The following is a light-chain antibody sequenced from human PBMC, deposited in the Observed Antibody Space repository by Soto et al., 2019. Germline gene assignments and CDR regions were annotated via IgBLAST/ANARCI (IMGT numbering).Light chain of an antibody. CDR1: SSNIGAGYD. CDR2: GNT. CDR3: QSYDSSLSGSV. J-gene: IGLJ3*02. V-gene: IGLV1-40*01. Sequence: QSVLTQPPSVSGAPGQRVAISCTGSSSNIGAGYDVHWYQQLPGTAPRLLIYGNTNRPSGVPDRFSGSKSGTSASLAIIGLQAEDEADHYCQSYDSSLSGSVFGGGTKVTVL.